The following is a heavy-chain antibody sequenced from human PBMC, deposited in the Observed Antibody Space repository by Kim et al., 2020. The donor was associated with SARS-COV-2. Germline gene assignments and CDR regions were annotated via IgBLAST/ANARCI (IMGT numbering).Heavy chain of an antibody. CDR1: GFTFSSYW. CDR3: ASTMVRGVIPIPLYYYYYGMDV. D-gene: IGHD3-10*01. Sequence: GGSLRLSCAASGFTFSSYWMSWVRQAPGKGLEWVANIKQDGSEKYYVDSVKGRFTISRDNAKNSLYLQMNSLRAEDTAVYYCASTMVRGVIPIPLYYYYYGMDVWGQGTTVTVSS. CDR2: IKQDGSEK. V-gene: IGHV3-7*03. J-gene: IGHJ6*02.